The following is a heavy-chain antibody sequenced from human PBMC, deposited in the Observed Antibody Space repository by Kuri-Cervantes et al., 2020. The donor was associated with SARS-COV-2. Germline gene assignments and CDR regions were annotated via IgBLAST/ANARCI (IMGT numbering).Heavy chain of an antibody. V-gene: IGHV1-69*06. D-gene: IGHD6-6*01. J-gene: IGHJ5*02. CDR3: ARDHSSSRSDNWFDP. CDR1: GCTFSSYA. Sequence: SVKVSCKASGCTFSSYANSWVRQAPGQGLEWMGGIIPIFGTANYAQKFQGSVTITADKSTSTAYMELSSLRSEDTAVYYCARDHSSSRSDNWFDPWGQGTLVTVSS. CDR2: IIPIFGTA.